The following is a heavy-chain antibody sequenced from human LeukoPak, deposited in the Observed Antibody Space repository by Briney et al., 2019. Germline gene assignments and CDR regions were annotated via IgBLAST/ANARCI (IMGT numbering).Heavy chain of an antibody. D-gene: IGHD6-25*01. J-gene: IGHJ4*02. CDR1: QFTVSINY. V-gene: IGHV3-23*01. CDR2: ISGSGGST. Sequence: GGSLRLSCAGSQFTVSINYMSWVRQAPGKGLEWVSAISGSGGSTYYADSVKGRFTISRDNSKNTLYLQMNSLRAEDTAVYYCAKDLISGGYDFGYWGQGTLVTVSS. CDR3: AKDLISGGYDFGY.